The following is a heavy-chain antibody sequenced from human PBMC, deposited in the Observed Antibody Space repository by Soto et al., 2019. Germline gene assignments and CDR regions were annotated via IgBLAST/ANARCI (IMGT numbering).Heavy chain of an antibody. CDR3: ARGVPVGAIGRFYFDS. Sequence: EVQLVESGGGLIQPGGSLRLSCAASGFTVSNNYMTWVRQAPGKGLEWVSVMYSGGTATSYADSVKGRFTVSRENSKHTVSLQLDSLKADDTAVYYCARGVPVGAIGRFYFDSWGQGTLVTVSS. CDR2: MYSGGTAT. J-gene: IGHJ4*02. D-gene: IGHD1-26*01. V-gene: IGHV3-53*01. CDR1: GFTVSNNY.